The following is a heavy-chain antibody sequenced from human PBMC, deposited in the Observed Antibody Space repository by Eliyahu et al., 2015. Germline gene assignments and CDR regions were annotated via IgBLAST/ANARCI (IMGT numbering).Heavy chain of an antibody. V-gene: IGHV5-51*01. CDR1: GXIFSXYW. Sequence: EVQLVQSGAEVKKXGESLXIAXRASGXIFSXYWXGWVRQMPGKGLEWMGIIYPGDSDTRYSPSFQGQVTISADKSISTAYLQWSSLKASDTAIYYCARPKYADYGDGFDIWGRGSMVTVSS. D-gene: IGHD4-17*01. CDR2: IYPGDSDT. J-gene: IGHJ3*02. CDR3: ARPKYADYGDGFDI.